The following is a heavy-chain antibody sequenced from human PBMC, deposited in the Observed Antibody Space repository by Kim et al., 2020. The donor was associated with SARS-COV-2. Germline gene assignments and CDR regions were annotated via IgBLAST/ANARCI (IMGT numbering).Heavy chain of an antibody. J-gene: IGHJ6*02. D-gene: IGHD3-10*01. CDR2: ISYDGSNK. CDR1: GFTFSSYG. Sequence: GGSLRLSCAASGFTFSSYGMHWVRQAPGKGLEWVAVISYDGSNKYYADSVKGRFTISRDNSKNTLYLQMNSLRAEDTAVYYCAKVLPGSGYGMDVWGQGTTVTVSS. V-gene: IGHV3-30*18. CDR3: AKVLPGSGYGMDV.